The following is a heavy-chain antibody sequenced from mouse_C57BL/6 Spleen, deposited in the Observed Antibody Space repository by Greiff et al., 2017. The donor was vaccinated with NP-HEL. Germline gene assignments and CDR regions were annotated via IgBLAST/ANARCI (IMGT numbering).Heavy chain of an antibody. CDR3: AGSKTAQDTLYYAMDY. Sequence: EVQLVESGEGLVKPGGSLKLSCAASGFTFSSYAMSWVRQTPEKRLEWVAYISSGGDYIYYADTVKGRFTISRDNARNTLYLQMSSLKSEATAMYYCAGSKTAQDTLYYAMDYWGQGTSVTVSS. D-gene: IGHD3-2*02. V-gene: IGHV5S21*01. CDR1: GFTFSSYA. CDR2: ISSGGDYI. J-gene: IGHJ4*01.